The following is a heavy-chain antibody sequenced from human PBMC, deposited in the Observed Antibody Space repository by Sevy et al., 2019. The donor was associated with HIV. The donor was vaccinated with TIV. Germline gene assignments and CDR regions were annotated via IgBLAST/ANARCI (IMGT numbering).Heavy chain of an antibody. J-gene: IGHJ6*02. D-gene: IGHD1-26*01. CDR1: GFTFSNYW. CDR3: ARDCNSATCLWGLDV. CDR2: IKRDGSEK. V-gene: IGHV3-7*03. Sequence: GGSLRLSCVASGFTFSNYWMSWVRQAPGKGLEWVANIKRDGSEKYYVASVKGQFTISRDNDKTSLYLQMNSLRDEDTAVYYCARDCNSATCLWGLDVWGPGTTVTVSS.